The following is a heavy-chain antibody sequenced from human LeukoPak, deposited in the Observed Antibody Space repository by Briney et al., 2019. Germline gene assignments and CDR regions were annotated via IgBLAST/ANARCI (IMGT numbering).Heavy chain of an antibody. D-gene: IGHD3-9*01. Sequence: GGSLRLSCAASGFTFSDYYMSWIRQAPGKGLEWVSYISSSGSTIYYADSVKGRFTISRDNAKNSLYLQMNSLRAEDTAVYYCARDSVGGSLLRYFDWLPQGGWFDPWGQGTLVTVSS. CDR1: GFTFSDYY. J-gene: IGHJ5*02. CDR3: ARDSVGGSLLRYFDWLPQGGWFDP. CDR2: ISSSGSTI. V-gene: IGHV3-11*01.